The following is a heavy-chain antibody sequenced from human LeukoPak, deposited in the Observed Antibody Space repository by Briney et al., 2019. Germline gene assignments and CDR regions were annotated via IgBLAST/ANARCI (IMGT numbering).Heavy chain of an antibody. D-gene: IGHD2-21*02. CDR1: GGTFSSYT. Sequence: GASVKVSCKASGGTFSSYTISWVRQAPGQGLGWMGRIIPILGIANYAQKFQGRVTITADKSTSAAYMELSSLRSEDTAVYYCARETVNWFDPWGQGTLVTVSS. CDR3: ARETVNWFDP. CDR2: IIPILGIA. V-gene: IGHV1-69*04. J-gene: IGHJ5*02.